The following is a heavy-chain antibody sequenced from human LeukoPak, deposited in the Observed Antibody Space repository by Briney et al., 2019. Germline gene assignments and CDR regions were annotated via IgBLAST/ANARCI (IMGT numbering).Heavy chain of an antibody. Sequence: GGSLRLSCAASGFTFSDYYMSWIRQAPGKGLEWVSYISSSGSTIYYADSVKGRFTISRDNAKNSLYLQMNSLRAEVTAVYYCARDSFGTYDSSGYYGYWGQGTLVTVSS. CDR2: ISSSGSTI. D-gene: IGHD3-22*01. CDR1: GFTFSDYY. CDR3: ARDSFGTYDSSGYYGY. J-gene: IGHJ4*02. V-gene: IGHV3-11*01.